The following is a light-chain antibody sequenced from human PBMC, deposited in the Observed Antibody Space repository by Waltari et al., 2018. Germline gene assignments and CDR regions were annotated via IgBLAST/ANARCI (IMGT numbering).Light chain of an antibody. J-gene: IGKJ4*01. Sequence: DIQMTQSPSSLSASVGDTVTITCQASQGIGNNLNWYQQKPGKAPKLLIYRKSSLQSGIPSRFSGSGSGTDFTLTISSLQPEDFATYYCQQGYSYPLTFGGGTKVEIK. CDR1: QGIGNN. CDR3: QQGYSYPLT. CDR2: RKS. V-gene: IGKV1-16*01.